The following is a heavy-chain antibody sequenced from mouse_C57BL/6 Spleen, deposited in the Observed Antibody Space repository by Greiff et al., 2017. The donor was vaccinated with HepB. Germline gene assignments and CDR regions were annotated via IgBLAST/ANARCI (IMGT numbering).Heavy chain of an antibody. CDR1: GFTFSSYG. V-gene: IGHV5-6*01. D-gene: IGHD3-3*01. CDR3: ARHVGDVWLAY. J-gene: IGHJ3*01. Sequence: EVKLMESGGDLVKPGGSLKLSCAASGFTFSSYGMSWVRQTPDKRLEWVATISSGGSYTYYPDSVKGRFTISRDNAKNTLYLQMSSLKSEDTAMYYCARHVGDVWLAYWGQGTLVTVSA. CDR2: ISSGGSYT.